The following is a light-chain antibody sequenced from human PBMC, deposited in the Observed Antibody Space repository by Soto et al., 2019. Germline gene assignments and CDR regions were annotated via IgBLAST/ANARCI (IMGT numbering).Light chain of an antibody. CDR1: QSVSNNY. CDR3: HQYGSSAWT. V-gene: IGKV3-20*01. J-gene: IGKJ1*01. CDR2: GAS. Sequence: EIVLTQSPGTLSLSPGERATLSCRASQSVSNNYLAWYQQKPGQAPRLLIYGASSRATGIPDRFSGSGSGTDFTLTISRLEPEDFAVYYCHQYGSSAWTFGQGTKVAIK.